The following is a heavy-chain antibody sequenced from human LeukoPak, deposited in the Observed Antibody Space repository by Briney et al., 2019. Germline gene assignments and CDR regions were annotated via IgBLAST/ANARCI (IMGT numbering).Heavy chain of an antibody. J-gene: IGHJ4*02. D-gene: IGHD3-16*01. CDR2: IYHSGST. CDR1: GYSISSGYY. V-gene: IGHV4-38-2*01. CDR3: ASLGITALDY. Sequence: PSETLSLTCAVSGYSISSGYYWGRIRQPPGKGLEWIGSIYHSGSTYYNPSLKSRVTISVDTSKNQFSLKLSSVTAADTAVYYCASLGITALDYWGQGTLVTVSS.